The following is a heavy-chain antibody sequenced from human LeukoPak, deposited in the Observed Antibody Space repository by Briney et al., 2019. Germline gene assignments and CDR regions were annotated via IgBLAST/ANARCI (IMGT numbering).Heavy chain of an antibody. J-gene: IGHJ4*02. CDR3: ARDQATMTTVTTTIG. Sequence: GGSLRLSCAASGFTFSSYSMNWVRQAPGKGLEWVSSISSSSSYIYYADSVKGRFTISRDNAKNSLYLQMNSLRAEDTAVYYCARDQATMTTVTTTIGWGQGTLVTVSS. CDR2: ISSSSSYI. CDR1: GFTFSSYS. V-gene: IGHV3-21*01. D-gene: IGHD4-17*01.